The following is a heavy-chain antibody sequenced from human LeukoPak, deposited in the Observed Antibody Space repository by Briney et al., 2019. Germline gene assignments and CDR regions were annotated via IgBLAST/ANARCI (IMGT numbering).Heavy chain of an antibody. Sequence: PGGSLRLSCAASGFTFSDYYMSWIRQAPGKGLEWASYISSSGSTIYYADSVKGRFTISRDNAKNSLYLQMNSLRAEDTAVYYCAREPLRYFDWSPFDYWGQGTLVTVSS. CDR2: ISSSGSTI. CDR1: GFTFSDYY. CDR3: AREPLRYFDWSPFDY. J-gene: IGHJ4*02. V-gene: IGHV3-11*01. D-gene: IGHD3-9*01.